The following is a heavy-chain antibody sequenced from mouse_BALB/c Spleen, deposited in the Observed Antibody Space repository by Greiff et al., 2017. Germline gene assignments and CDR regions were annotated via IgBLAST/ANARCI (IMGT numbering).Heavy chain of an antibody. CDR1: GYTFTDYE. V-gene: IGHV1-15*01. CDR3: TSSTTGRFAY. J-gene: IGHJ3*01. CDR2: IDPETGGT. D-gene: IGHD4-1*02. Sequence: LVESGAELVRPGASVTLSCKASGYTFTDYEMHWVKQTPVHGLEWIGAIDPETGGTAYNQKFKGKATLTADKSSSTAYMVLRSLTSEDSAVYYCTSSTTGRFAYWGQGTLVTVSA.